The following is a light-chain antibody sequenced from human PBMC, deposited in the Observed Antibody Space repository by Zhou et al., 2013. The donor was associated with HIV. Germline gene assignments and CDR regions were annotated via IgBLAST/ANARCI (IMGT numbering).Light chain of an antibody. J-gene: IGKJ3*01. CDR3: QQSYGVPFT. Sequence: DIHLTQSPPSLSASVGDKVVITCRTSLNIRTSLNWYQHRPGRTPNLLVFHASSLPSGVPTRFSGNGSATLFTLTIFNLQPEDSGIYFCQQSYGVPFTFGTATKLDI. CDR1: LNIRTS. CDR2: HAS. V-gene: IGKV1-39*01.